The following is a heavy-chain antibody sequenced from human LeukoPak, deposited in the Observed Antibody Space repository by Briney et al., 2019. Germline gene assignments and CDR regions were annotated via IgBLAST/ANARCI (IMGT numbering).Heavy chain of an antibody. CDR2: IIPILGTA. CDR3: AREPHSGSYYGY. V-gene: IGHV1-69*13. CDR1: GGTFSSYA. D-gene: IGHD1-26*01. Sequence: ASVKVSCKASGGTFSSYAISWVRQAPGQGLEWMGGIIPILGTANYAQKFQGRVTITADESTSTAYMDLSSLRSEDTAVYYCAREPHSGSYYGYWGQGALVTVSS. J-gene: IGHJ4*02.